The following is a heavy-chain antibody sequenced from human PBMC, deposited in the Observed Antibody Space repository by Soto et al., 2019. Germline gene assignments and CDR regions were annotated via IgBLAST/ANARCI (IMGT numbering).Heavy chain of an antibody. Sequence: PSETLSLTCTVSGGSISSGDYYWSWIRQPPGKGLEWIGYIYYSGSTYYNPSLKSRVTISVDTSKNQFSLKLSSVTAADTAVHYCARGGLELHFDYWGQGTLVTVSS. CDR2: IYYSGST. D-gene: IGHD1-7*01. CDR3: ARGGLELHFDY. V-gene: IGHV4-30-4*01. CDR1: GGSISSGDYY. J-gene: IGHJ4*02.